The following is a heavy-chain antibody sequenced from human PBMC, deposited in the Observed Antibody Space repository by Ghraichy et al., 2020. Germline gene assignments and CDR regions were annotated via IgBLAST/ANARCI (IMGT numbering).Heavy chain of an antibody. Sequence: GGSLRLSCAASGFTFSSFGMHWVRQAPGKGLEWVAFIRYNGDTKYYADSVKGRFTISRDNSKNTLYLQMNSLRAEDTAVYYCAKDGYNALLLYYWGQGTLVTVSS. D-gene: IGHD3-22*01. J-gene: IGHJ4*02. CDR2: IRYNGDTK. V-gene: IGHV3-30*02. CDR1: GFTFSSFG. CDR3: AKDGYNALLLYY.